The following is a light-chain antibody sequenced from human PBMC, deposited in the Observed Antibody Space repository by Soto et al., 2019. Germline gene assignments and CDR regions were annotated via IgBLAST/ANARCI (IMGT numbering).Light chain of an antibody. CDR2: KAS. CDR3: LQHNSYPWT. J-gene: IGKJ1*01. CDR1: QSISIW. Sequence: DIQMTQSPSTLSASVGDRVTVTCRASQSISIWLAWYQQKPGKAPKILIYKASSLESGVPSRFSGSGSGTEFTLTISSLQPEDFATYYCLQHNSYPWTFGQGTKVDIK. V-gene: IGKV1-5*03.